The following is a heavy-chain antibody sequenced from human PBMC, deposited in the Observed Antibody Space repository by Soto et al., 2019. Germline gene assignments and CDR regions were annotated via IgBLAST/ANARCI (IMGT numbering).Heavy chain of an antibody. CDR2: INAGNGNT. D-gene: IGHD2-15*01. J-gene: IGHJ3*02. CDR3: ARDSLQTGSDAFDI. Sequence: ASVKVSCKASGYTFTSYAMHWVRQAPGQRLEWMGWINAGNGNTKYSQKFQGRVTITRDTSASTAYMELSSLRSEDTAVYYCARDSLQTGSDAFDIWGQGTMVTVSS. CDR1: GYTFTSYA. V-gene: IGHV1-3*01.